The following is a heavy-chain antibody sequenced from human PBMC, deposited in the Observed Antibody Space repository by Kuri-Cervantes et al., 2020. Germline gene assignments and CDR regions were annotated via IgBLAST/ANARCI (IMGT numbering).Heavy chain of an antibody. CDR3: ARARDGYNYDYFDY. CDR2: ISWNSGSI. V-gene: IGHV3-9*01. Sequence: GGSLRLSCAASGFTFDDYAMHWVRQAPGKGLEWVSGISWNSGSIGYADSVKGRFTISRDNSKNRLYLRMNSLRAEDTAVYYCARARDGYNYDYFDYWGQGTLVTVSS. D-gene: IGHD5-24*01. CDR1: GFTFDDYA. J-gene: IGHJ4*02.